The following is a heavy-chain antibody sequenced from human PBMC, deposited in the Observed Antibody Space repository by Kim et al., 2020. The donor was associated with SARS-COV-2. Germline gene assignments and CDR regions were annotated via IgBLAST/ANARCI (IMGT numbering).Heavy chain of an antibody. J-gene: IGHJ6*02. CDR2: IYYSGST. CDR1: GGSISSSSYY. D-gene: IGHD3-9*01. V-gene: IGHV4-39*01. Sequence: SETLSLTCTVSGGSISSSSYYWGWIRQPPGKGLEWIGSIYYSGSTYYNPSLKSRVTISVDTSKNQFSLKLSSVTAADTAVYYCARMAVLRYFDWLYYYYGMDGWGQGTTVTVSS. CDR3: ARMAVLRYFDWLYYYYGMDG.